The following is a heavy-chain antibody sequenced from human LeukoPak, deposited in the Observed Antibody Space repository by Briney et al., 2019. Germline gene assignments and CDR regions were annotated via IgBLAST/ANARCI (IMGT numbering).Heavy chain of an antibody. CDR2: IYHSGST. J-gene: IGHJ5*02. CDR3: AREGAMVRGANNWFDP. CDR1: GYSISSGYY. Sequence: SETLSLTCTVSGYSISSGYYWGWIQQPPGKGLEWIGSIYHSGSTYYNPSLKSRVTISVDTSKNQFSLKLSSVTAADTAVYYCAREGAMVRGANNWFDPWGQGTLVTVSS. V-gene: IGHV4-38-2*02. D-gene: IGHD3-10*01.